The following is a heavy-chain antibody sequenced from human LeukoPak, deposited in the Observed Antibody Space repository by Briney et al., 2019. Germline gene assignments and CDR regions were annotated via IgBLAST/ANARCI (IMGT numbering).Heavy chain of an antibody. V-gene: IGHV1-18*01. Sequence: ASVKVSCKASGYTFTSYGISWVRQAPGQGLEWMGWTSAYNGNTNYAQKLQGRVTMTTDTSTSTAYMELRSLRSDDTAVYYCATDSPVDILTGYYRDGNWFDPWGQGTLVTVSS. CDR1: GYTFTSYG. CDR2: TSAYNGNT. J-gene: IGHJ5*02. CDR3: ATDSPVDILTGYYRDGNWFDP. D-gene: IGHD3-9*01.